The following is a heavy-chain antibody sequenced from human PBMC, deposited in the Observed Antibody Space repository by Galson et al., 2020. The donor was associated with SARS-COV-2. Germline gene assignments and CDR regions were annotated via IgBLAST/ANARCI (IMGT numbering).Heavy chain of an antibody. CDR2: ISDNGNKK. Sequence: QLGESPKISCAASGFTFSSNAMHWVRQAPGKGLEWVAVISDNGNKKYYVDSVKGRFAISRDNSENTLYLQMHSLRPEDTAMYYCATERYTNSRGWESWGQGTLVTVSS. D-gene: IGHD1-26*01. J-gene: IGHJ5*02. CDR1: GFTFSSNA. V-gene: IGHV3-30*09. CDR3: ATERYTNSRGWES.